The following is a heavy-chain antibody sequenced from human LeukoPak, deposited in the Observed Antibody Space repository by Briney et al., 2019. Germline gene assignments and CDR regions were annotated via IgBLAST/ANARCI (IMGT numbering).Heavy chain of an antibody. D-gene: IGHD3-22*01. CDR3: ARDRFYYDSSGYPGY. CDR1: GYTFTGYY. J-gene: IGHJ4*02. Sequence: ASVKVSCKASGYTFTGYYMHWVRQAPGQGLEWMGWINPNSGGTNYAQKFQGRVTMTRDTSISTAYMELSRLRSDDTAVYYCARDRFYYDSSGYPGYWGQGTLVTVSS. V-gene: IGHV1-2*02. CDR2: INPNSGGT.